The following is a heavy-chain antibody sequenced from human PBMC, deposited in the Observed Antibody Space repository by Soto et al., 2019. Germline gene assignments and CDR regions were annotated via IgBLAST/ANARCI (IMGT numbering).Heavy chain of an antibody. CDR2: IIPILEIA. CDR3: ARGVGAVLPYVFDS. J-gene: IGHJ4*02. D-gene: IGHD1-26*01. V-gene: IGHV1-69*02. CDR1: GGTFSTST. Sequence: QVQLVQSGAEVKKPGSSVKVSCKASGGTFSTSTISWVRQAPGQGLEWMGKIIPILEIANYPQKFQGRVTITADRSTSTAYMELTSLRSEDTAMYYCARGVGAVLPYVFDSWGQGALVTVSS.